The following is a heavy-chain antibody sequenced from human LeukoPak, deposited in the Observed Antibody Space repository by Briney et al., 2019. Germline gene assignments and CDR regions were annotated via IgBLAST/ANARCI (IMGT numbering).Heavy chain of an antibody. CDR1: GGSISSSSYY. Sequence: PSETLSLTCTVSGGSISSSSYYWSWIRQPPGKGLEWIGEINHSGSTNYNPSLKSRVTISVDTSKNQFSLKLSSVTAADTAVYYCASMKYDILTGYYLNYFDYWGQGTLVTVSS. D-gene: IGHD3-9*01. J-gene: IGHJ4*02. CDR2: INHSGST. CDR3: ASMKYDILTGYYLNYFDY. V-gene: IGHV4-39*07.